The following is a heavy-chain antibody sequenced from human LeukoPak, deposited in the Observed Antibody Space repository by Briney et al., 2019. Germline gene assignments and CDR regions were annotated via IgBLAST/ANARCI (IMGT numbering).Heavy chain of an antibody. D-gene: IGHD5-18*01. CDR3: ARAGYSYADS. V-gene: IGHV3-7*01. CDR1: GFTFSGHW. J-gene: IGHJ4*02. Sequence: AGGSLRLSCAASGFTFSGHWMSWVRQAPGKGLEWVANIKQDGSDRYYVDSVKGRFTISRDNAKNSLYLQINSLRVEDTAVYYCARAGYSYADSWGQGTLVTVSS. CDR2: IKQDGSDR.